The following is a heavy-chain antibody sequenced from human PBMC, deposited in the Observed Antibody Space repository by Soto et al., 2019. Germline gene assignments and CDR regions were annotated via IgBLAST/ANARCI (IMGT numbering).Heavy chain of an antibody. Sequence: SETLSLTCTVSGGSIINYYWTWIRQPAGKGLEWVGRIYSSGSTSYNPSLKSRLTMSVDTSKNQFSLKLTSVTAADTALYYCARQTTYSSSWCDYWGHGTLVTVSS. CDR1: GGSIINYY. V-gene: IGHV4-4*07. D-gene: IGHD6-13*01. J-gene: IGHJ5*01. CDR2: IYSSGST. CDR3: ARQTTYSSSWCDY.